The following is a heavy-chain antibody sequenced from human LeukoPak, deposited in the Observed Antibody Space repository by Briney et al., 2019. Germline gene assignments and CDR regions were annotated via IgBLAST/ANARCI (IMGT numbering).Heavy chain of an antibody. V-gene: IGHV1-2*02. D-gene: IGHD1-1*01. CDR1: GYTFTAYY. CDR3: ARGTWPVDY. CDR2: INPNNGDT. J-gene: IGHJ4*02. Sequence: ASVKVSCKASGYTFTAYYLHWVRQAPGQGFKWMGWINPNNGDTYYAQKFQGRVTMTRDTSITTAYMELSRLRSDDTAVYYCARGTWPVDYWGQGTLVTVSS.